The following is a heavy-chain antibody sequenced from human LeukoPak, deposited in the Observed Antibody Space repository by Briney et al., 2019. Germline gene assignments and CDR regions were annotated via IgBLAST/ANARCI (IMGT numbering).Heavy chain of an antibody. CDR2: INPNSGGT. D-gene: IGHD3-3*01. V-gene: IGHV1-2*02. Sequence: ASVKVSCKASGYTFTGYYMHWVRQAPGQGLEWMGWINPNSGGTNYAQKFQGRVTMTRDTSISTAYMELSRLRSDDTAVYYCARQYYDFWSGYYYYYYMDVWDKGTTVTVSS. J-gene: IGHJ6*03. CDR3: ARQYYDFWSGYYYYYYMDV. CDR1: GYTFTGYY.